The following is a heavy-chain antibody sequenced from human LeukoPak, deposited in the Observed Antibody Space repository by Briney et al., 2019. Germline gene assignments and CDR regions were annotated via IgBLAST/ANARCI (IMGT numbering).Heavy chain of an antibody. CDR1: GGSISSSSYY. Sequence: SETLSLTCTVSGGSISSSSYYWGWIRQPPGKGLEWIGEINHSGSTNYNPSLKSRVTISVDTSKNQFSLKLSSVTAADTAVYYCARMVAGENIVVVPAARAGWFDPWGQGTLVTVSS. CDR3: ARMVAGENIVVVPAARAGWFDP. D-gene: IGHD2-2*01. J-gene: IGHJ5*02. CDR2: INHSGST. V-gene: IGHV4-39*07.